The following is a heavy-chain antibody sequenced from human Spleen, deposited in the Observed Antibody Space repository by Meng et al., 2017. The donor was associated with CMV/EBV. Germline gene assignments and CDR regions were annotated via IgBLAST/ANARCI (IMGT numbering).Heavy chain of an antibody. CDR3: ARVVGARHFDY. D-gene: IGHD1-26*01. V-gene: IGHV3-53*01. CDR1: GFTVSTNY. CDR2: IYSGGST. Sequence: GESLKISCAASGFTVSTNYMSWVRQAPGKGLEWVSVIYSGGSTYYADSVKGRFTISRDNPKNTLYLQMNSLRADDTAVYYCARVVGARHFDYWGQGTLVTVSS. J-gene: IGHJ4*02.